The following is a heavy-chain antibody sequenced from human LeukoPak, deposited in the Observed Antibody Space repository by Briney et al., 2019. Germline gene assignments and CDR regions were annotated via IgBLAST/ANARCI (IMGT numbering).Heavy chain of an antibody. V-gene: IGHV4-59*01. CDR2: SYYRGST. J-gene: IGHJ4*02. CDR3: ARLRRGSGWYWDSYFDY. D-gene: IGHD6-19*01. Sequence: SETLSLTCTVSGGSISNYSWSWIRQPPGKGLDGIGHSYYRGSTNYILCLKRRGTVPVDKSKYQYSVKLSYVTAADTAVYYCARLRRGSGWYWDSYFDYWGQGTLVTVSS. CDR1: GGSISNYS.